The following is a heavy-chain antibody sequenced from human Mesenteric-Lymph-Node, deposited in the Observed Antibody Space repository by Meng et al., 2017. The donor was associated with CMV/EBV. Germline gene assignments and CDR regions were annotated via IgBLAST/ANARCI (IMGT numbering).Heavy chain of an antibody. V-gene: IGHV3-74*01. D-gene: IGHD1-26*01. CDR3: ARADSGRNYHFDY. CDR1: GFAFDIYW. J-gene: IGHJ4*02. CDR2: INVDGSAT. Sequence: GESLKISCAASGFAFDIYWMHWVRQAPGKGLVWVSRINVDGSATTYADSVKGRFTISRDNAKNTLYLQMDSLRAEDTAVYYCARADSGRNYHFDYWGQGTLVTVSS.